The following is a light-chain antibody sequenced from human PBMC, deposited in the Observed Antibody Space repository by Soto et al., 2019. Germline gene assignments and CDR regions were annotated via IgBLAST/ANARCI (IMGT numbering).Light chain of an antibody. CDR2: AAS. V-gene: IGKV1-39*01. CDR1: QSIDNY. Sequence: DIQMTQSPSSLSASVGDRVTITCRASQSIDNYLNWYQQKPGKAPNLLIYAASTLLSGVPSRFSRRGSGTHFTLTISSLQPDDFATYYCQQSYSSPETFGQGTKVEIK. J-gene: IGKJ1*01. CDR3: QQSYSSPET.